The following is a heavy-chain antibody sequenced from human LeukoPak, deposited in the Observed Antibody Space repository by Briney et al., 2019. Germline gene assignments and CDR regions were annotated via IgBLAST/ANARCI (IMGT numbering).Heavy chain of an antibody. J-gene: IGHJ3*02. D-gene: IGHD4-17*01. CDR1: GFTFSSYG. CDR2: ISYDGSNK. Sequence: QTGGSLRLSCAASGFTFSSYGMHWVRQAPGKGLEWVAVISYDGSNKYYADSVKGRFTISRDNSKNTLYLQMNSLRAEDTAVYYCAKADYYGDYGRRGAFDIWGQGTMVTVSS. V-gene: IGHV3-30*18. CDR3: AKADYYGDYGRRGAFDI.